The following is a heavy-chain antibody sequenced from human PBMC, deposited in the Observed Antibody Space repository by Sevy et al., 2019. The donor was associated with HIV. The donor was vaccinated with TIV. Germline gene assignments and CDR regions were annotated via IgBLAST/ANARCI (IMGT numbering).Heavy chain of an antibody. J-gene: IGHJ4*02. Sequence: GGSLRLSCAASGFTFSEAWMSWVRQAPGKGLEGVGRIKSKTDAATRDFAGPVRGKFSTSRDDSANTVYLVMNNLKPEDRGVYYCATGTATSDFDHWGQGTLVTVS. V-gene: IGHV3-15*01. CDR2: IKSKTDAATR. D-gene: IGHD1-1*01. CDR1: GFTFSEAW. CDR3: ATGTATSDFDH.